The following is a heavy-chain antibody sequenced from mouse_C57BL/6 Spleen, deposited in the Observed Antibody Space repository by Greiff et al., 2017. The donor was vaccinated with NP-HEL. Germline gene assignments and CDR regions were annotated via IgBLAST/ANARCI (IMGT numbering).Heavy chain of an antibody. D-gene: IGHD2-1*01. Sequence: EVKLMESGGGLVQPGGSLKLSCAASGFTFSDYGMAWVRQAPRKGPEWVAFISNLAYSIYYADTVTGRFTISRENATNTLYLEMSSLRSEDTAMYYCARHVDYGNYDWYFDVWGTGTTVTVSS. CDR1: GFTFSDYG. J-gene: IGHJ1*03. CDR3: ARHVDYGNYDWYFDV. V-gene: IGHV5-15*01. CDR2: ISNLAYSI.